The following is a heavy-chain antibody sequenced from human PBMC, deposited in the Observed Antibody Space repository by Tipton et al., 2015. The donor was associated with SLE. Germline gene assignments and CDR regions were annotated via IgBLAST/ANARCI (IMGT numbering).Heavy chain of an antibody. D-gene: IGHD3-22*01. CDR1: GFTFSTSW. CDR3: ARAEKLYESTGYRYYFDY. Sequence: SLRLSCETSGFTFSTSWMPWVRHPPGKGLVWVSHISPDGGTTSYVDFAKGRFTISRDNAKNTLYLLMNSLRVEDTAVYYCARAEKLYESTGYRYYFDYWGQGKLVTVSS. V-gene: IGHV3-74*01. CDR2: ISPDGGTT. J-gene: IGHJ4*02.